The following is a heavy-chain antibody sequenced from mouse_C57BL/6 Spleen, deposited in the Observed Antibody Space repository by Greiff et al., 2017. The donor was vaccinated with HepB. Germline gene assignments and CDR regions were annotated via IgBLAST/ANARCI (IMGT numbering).Heavy chain of an antibody. J-gene: IGHJ3*01. Sequence: ESGPGLVKPSQSLSLTCSATGYSITSGYYWNWIRQLPGDKLEWMGFISYDGSNNYNPSLKNRISITRDTSKNQFFLKSKSVTTEDTASYYCASEGVYGSIAYWGQGTLVTVSA. V-gene: IGHV3-6*01. CDR3: ASEGVYGSIAY. D-gene: IGHD1-1*01. CDR1: GYSITSGYY. CDR2: ISYDGSN.